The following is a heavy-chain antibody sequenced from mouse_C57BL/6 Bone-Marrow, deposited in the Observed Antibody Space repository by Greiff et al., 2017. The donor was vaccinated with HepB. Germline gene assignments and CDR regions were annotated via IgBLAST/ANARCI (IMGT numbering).Heavy chain of an antibody. Sequence: EVKVVESGGGLVKPGGSLKLSCAASGFTFSSYAMSWVRQTPEKRLEWVATISDGGSYTYYPDNVKGRFTISRDNAKNNLYLQMSHLKSEDTAMYYCAGGNGYDPLAMDYWGQGTSVTVSS. CDR3: AGGNGYDPLAMDY. J-gene: IGHJ4*01. CDR2: ISDGGSYT. V-gene: IGHV5-4*03. D-gene: IGHD2-2*01. CDR1: GFTFSSYA.